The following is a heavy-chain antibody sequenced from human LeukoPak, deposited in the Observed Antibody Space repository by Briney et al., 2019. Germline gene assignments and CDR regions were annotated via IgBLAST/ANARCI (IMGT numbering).Heavy chain of an antibody. Sequence: PGGSLRPSCAASGFTFSSYGMHWVRQAPGKGLEWVAVISHDGSNKYYADPVKGRFTISRDNSKNTLYLQVNSLRAEDTAVYYCAKDRVPRPAALLDYWGQGTLVTVSS. CDR3: AKDRVPRPAALLDY. CDR1: GFTFSSYG. J-gene: IGHJ4*02. V-gene: IGHV3-30*18. CDR2: ISHDGSNK. D-gene: IGHD2-2*01.